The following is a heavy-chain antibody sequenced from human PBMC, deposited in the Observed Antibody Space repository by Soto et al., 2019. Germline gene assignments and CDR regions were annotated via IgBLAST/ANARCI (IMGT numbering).Heavy chain of an antibody. CDR1: GFSFSNVW. D-gene: IGHD2-15*01. CDR3: TTYATQIICDGGPCYSVPTKIHDS. J-gene: IGHJ4*02. CDR2: IKSKSVGGTT. V-gene: IGHV3-15*01. Sequence: EVQLVESGGGLVKPGGSLTLSCAASGFSFSNVWMSWVRQAPGKGLEWVGHIKSKSVGGTTGYTAPGKGRFTISRDDSTDTLFLHMNILKTEDTAVYFCTTYATQIICDGGPCYSVPTKIHDSWGQGILVTVSS.